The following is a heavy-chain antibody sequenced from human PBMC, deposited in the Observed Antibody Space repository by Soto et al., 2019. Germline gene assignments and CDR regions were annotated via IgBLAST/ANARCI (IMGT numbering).Heavy chain of an antibody. Sequence: SETLSPTCTVSGGSISSGDYYWSWIRQPPGKGLEWIGYIYYSGSTYYNPSLKSRVTISVDTSKNQFSLNLSSVTAADTAMYYCARAGVATIYPRNNWFDPWGQGTLVTVSS. J-gene: IGHJ5*02. V-gene: IGHV4-30-4*01. CDR1: GGSISSGDYY. CDR3: ARAGVATIYPRNNWFDP. D-gene: IGHD5-12*01. CDR2: IYYSGST.